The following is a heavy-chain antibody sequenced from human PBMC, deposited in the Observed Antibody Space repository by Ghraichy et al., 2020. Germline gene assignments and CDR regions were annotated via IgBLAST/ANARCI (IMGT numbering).Heavy chain of an antibody. CDR3: AKERDTSGYYSFRGDYYGMDV. D-gene: IGHD3-22*01. J-gene: IGHJ6*02. V-gene: IGHV3-30*18. Sequence: GGSLILSCAASGFTFSKYGMHWVRQAPGKGLEWVAVTSYDGSNKYYADSVKGRLTISRDNSKNTLYLQVNSLRAEDTAVYYCAKERDTSGYYSFRGDYYGMDVWGQGTTVTVSS. CDR1: GFTFSKYG. CDR2: TSYDGSNK.